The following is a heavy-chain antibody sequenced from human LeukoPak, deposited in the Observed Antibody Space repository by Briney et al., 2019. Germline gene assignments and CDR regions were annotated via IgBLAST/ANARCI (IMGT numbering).Heavy chain of an antibody. J-gene: IGHJ4*02. D-gene: IGHD1/OR15-1a*01. CDR2: INTDGSST. V-gene: IGHV3-74*01. CDR3: ARVGSGTTRDY. Sequence: GGSLRLSCAASGFTFSSYWMHWVRQAPGKGLVWVKRINTDGSSTSYADSVKGRFTISRDNAKNTLFLQMNSLRAEDTAVYYCARVGSGTTRDYWGQGTLVTVSS. CDR1: GFTFSSYW.